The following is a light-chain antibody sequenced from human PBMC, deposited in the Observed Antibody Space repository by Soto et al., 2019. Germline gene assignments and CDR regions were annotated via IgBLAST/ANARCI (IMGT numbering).Light chain of an antibody. CDR1: SSNSGNNY. CDR3: GTWDNSLSLGV. CDR2: ENN. V-gene: IGLV1-51*02. J-gene: IGLJ3*02. Sequence: QSVLTQPPSVSAAPGQKVTISCSGSSSNSGNNYVSWYQHLPGSAPKLLIYENNKRPSGIPDRFSGSKSGTSATLGITGLQTGDEADYYCGTWDNSLSLGVFGGGTKLTVL.